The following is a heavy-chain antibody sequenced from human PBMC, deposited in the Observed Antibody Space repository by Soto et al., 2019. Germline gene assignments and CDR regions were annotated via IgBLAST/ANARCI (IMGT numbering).Heavy chain of an antibody. Sequence: SETLSLTCTVSGGSISSSSYYWGWIRQPPGKGLEWIGSIYYSGSTYYNPSLKSRVTISVDTSKNQFSLKLSSVTAADTAVYYCASPPRIAVADDYWGQGTLVTVSS. CDR3: ASPPRIAVADDY. CDR2: IYYSGST. J-gene: IGHJ4*02. CDR1: GGSISSSSYY. D-gene: IGHD6-19*01. V-gene: IGHV4-39*01.